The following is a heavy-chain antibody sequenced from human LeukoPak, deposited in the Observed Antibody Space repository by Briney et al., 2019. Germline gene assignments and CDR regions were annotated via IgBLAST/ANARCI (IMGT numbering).Heavy chain of an antibody. V-gene: IGHV1-3*01. CDR1: GYIFTKYG. CDR2: INATNGNT. Sequence: GASVKVSCKASGYIFTKYGMDWVRQAPGQGLEWMGWINATNGNTKYSQKLRGRVTITRDTSASTAYLELIGLRSEDTAVYFCARRGAYSHGDLPAIDYWGQGTLVTVSS. J-gene: IGHJ4*02. CDR3: ARRGAYSHGDLPAIDY. D-gene: IGHD5-18*01.